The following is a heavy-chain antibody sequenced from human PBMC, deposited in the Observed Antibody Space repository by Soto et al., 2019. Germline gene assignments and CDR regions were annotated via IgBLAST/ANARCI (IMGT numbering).Heavy chain of an antibody. J-gene: IGHJ4*02. Sequence: QVQLVQSGAEVKKPGASVKVSCKASGYTFTSYAMHWVRQAPGQRLEWMGWINAGNGNTKYSQKFQGKVTITRDTSASTAYMELSSLRSEDTAVYYCAREEWLRLLYFDYWGQGTLVTVSS. D-gene: IGHD5-12*01. CDR3: AREEWLRLLYFDY. CDR1: GYTFTSYA. CDR2: INAGNGNT. V-gene: IGHV1-3*01.